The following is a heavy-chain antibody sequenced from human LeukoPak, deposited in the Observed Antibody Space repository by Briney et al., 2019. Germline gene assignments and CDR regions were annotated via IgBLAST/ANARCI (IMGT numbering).Heavy chain of an antibody. CDR3: AKVKTHKSKYSSGWYSDY. J-gene: IGHJ4*02. V-gene: IGHV3-23*01. CDR2: ISGSGGST. Sequence: GGSLRLSCAASGFTFSSYAMSWVRQAPGKGLEWVSAISGSGGSTYYADSVKGRFTISRDNSKNTLYLQMNSLRAEDTAVYYCAKVKTHKSKYSSGWYSDYWGQGTLVTVSS. D-gene: IGHD6-19*01. CDR1: GFTFSSYA.